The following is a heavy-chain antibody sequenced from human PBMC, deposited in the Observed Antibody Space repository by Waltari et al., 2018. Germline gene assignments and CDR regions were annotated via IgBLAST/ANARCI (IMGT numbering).Heavy chain of an antibody. V-gene: IGHV1-69-2*01. J-gene: IGHJ3*02. CDR1: GYTFTDYY. CDR2: VDPEDGET. Sequence: EVQLVQSGAEGKKPGATVKISCKASGYTFTDYYMHWVQQAPGKGLEWMGRVDPEDGETIYAEKFQGRVTITADTSTDTAYMELSSLRSEDTAVYYCAASAVVVVNTRGAFDIWGQGTMVTVSS. CDR3: AASAVVVVNTRGAFDI. D-gene: IGHD3-22*01.